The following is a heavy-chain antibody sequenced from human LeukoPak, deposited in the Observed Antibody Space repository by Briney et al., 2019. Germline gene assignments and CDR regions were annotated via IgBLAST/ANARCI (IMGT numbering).Heavy chain of an antibody. CDR2: ISSTSGGI. D-gene: IGHD1-26*01. CDR3: AKYGPQDSGSSHFDY. Sequence: GGSLRLSCAASGFTFSGYRMNWVRQAPGKGLELLSYISSTSGGIYYADSVKGRFTTSRDNAKNSLDLQMNSLRAEDTAIYYCAKYGPQDSGSSHFDYWGQGALVTVSS. J-gene: IGHJ4*02. CDR1: GFTFSGYR. V-gene: IGHV3-48*01.